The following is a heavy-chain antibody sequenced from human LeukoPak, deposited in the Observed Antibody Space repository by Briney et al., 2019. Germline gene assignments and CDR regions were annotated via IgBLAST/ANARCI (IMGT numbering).Heavy chain of an antibody. CDR1: GFTFSSYA. Sequence: GGSLRLSCAASGFTFSSYAMHWVRQAPGKGLEWVAVISYDGSNKYYADSVKGRFTISRDNAKNSLYLQMNSLRAEDTAVYYCARGGFYWYFDLWGRGTLVTVSS. J-gene: IGHJ2*01. CDR2: ISYDGSNK. CDR3: ARGGFYWYFDL. V-gene: IGHV3-30-3*01.